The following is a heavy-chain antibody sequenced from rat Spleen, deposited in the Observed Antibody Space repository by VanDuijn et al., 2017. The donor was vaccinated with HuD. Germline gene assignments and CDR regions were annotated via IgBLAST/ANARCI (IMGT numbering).Heavy chain of an antibody. Sequence: EVQLVESGGGLVQPGRSLKLSCTASGLSFSNYDMAWVRQAPTKGLEWVASISYDGSATYYRDSVKGRFTLSRDNAKSTLFLQMDSLRSEDTATYYCATDGFYDGTYYAVYVMDAWGQGASVTVSS. V-gene: IGHV5-20*01. CDR2: ISYDGSAT. CDR1: GLSFSNYD. J-gene: IGHJ4*01. CDR3: ATDGFYDGTYYAVYVMDA. D-gene: IGHD1-12*02.